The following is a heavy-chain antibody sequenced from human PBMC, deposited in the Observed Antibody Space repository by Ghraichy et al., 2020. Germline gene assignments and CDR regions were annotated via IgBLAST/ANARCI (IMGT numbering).Heavy chain of an antibody. CDR2: ISSSSSYI. D-gene: IGHD3-9*01. J-gene: IGHJ3*02. V-gene: IGHV3-21*01. CDR1: GFTFSSYS. Sequence: GGSLRLSCAASGFTFSSYSMNWVRQAPGKGLEWVSSISSSSSYIYYADSVKGRFTISRDNAKNSLYLQMNSLRAEDTAVYYCARDFPVLRYFVWLLGQGAVDSWGQGTMVTVSS. CDR3: ARDFPVLRYFVWLLGQGAVDS.